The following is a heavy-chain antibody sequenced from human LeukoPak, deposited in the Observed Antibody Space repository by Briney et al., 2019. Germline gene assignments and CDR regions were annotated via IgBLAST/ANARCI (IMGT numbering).Heavy chain of an antibody. CDR3: ARDGGLDGFDP. CDR2: ISAYNGNT. D-gene: IGHD3-16*01. Sequence: ASVKVSCKASGYTFSSYGISWVRQAPGQGLEGMEWISAYNGNTNYAQKLQGRVTMTTDTSTSTAYMELRSLGSDDTAVYYCARDGGLDGFDPWGQGTLVTVSS. J-gene: IGHJ5*02. CDR1: GYTFSSYG. V-gene: IGHV1-18*01.